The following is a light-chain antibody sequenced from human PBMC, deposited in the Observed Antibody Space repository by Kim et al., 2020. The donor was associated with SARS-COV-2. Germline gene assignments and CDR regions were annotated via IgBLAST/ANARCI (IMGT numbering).Light chain of an antibody. J-gene: IGLJ3*02. CDR2: QDS. V-gene: IGLV3-1*01. CDR1: KLGDKY. Sequence: VSPGQTASITCSGDKLGDKYACWYQQKPGQSPVLVIYQDSKRPSGIPERFSGSNSGNTATLTISGTQAMDEADYYCQAWDSSTGVFGRGTQLTVL. CDR3: QAWDSSTGV.